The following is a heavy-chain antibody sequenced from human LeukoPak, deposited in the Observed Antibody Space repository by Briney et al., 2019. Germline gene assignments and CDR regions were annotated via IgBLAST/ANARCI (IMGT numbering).Heavy chain of an antibody. CDR1: GFILNNYI. Sequence: GGSLRLSCGASGFILNNYIMHWVRQAPGKGLEWLALITPESVTHINADSVKGRLSVSRDTSKNTLYLQMNSLRVDDTAVYYCATEVYSSGRAAALDYWGQGTLVTVSS. CDR2: ITPESVTH. J-gene: IGHJ4*02. V-gene: IGHV3-30-3*01. CDR3: ATEVYSSGRAAALDY. D-gene: IGHD3-22*01.